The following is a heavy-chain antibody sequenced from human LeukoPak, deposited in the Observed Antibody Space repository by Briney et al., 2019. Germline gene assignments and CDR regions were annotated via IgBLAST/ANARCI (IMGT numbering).Heavy chain of an antibody. CDR3: AKDSSWTGGRFDY. V-gene: IGHV4-59*12. CDR2: IYYSGST. J-gene: IGHJ4*02. D-gene: IGHD6-13*01. Sequence: TSETLSLTCTVSGASISSYYWSWIRQPPGKGLEWIGYIYYSGSTNYNPSLKSRVTISVDTSKKQFSLKLSSVTAADTAVYYCAKDSSWTGGRFDYWGQGTLVTVSS. CDR1: GASISSYY.